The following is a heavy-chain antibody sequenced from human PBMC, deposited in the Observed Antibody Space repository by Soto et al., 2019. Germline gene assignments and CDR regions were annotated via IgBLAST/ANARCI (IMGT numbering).Heavy chain of an antibody. CDR3: AREVNSSPARGPNWLDP. CDR2: TYYSGTT. V-gene: IGHV4-39*07. CDR1: GGSISSSSYY. J-gene: IGHJ5*02. D-gene: IGHD6-13*01. Sequence: PSETLSLTCTVSGGSISSSSYYWGWIRQPPGKGLEWIGSTYYSGTTYYNPSLKSRVTISIDTSKNQFSLKMNSVTAADTAVYYCAREVNSSPARGPNWLDPWGQGTLVTVSS.